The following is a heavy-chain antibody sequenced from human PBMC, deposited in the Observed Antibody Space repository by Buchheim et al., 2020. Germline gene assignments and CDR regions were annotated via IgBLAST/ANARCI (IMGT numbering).Heavy chain of an antibody. V-gene: IGHV3-48*01. D-gene: IGHD3-9*01. Sequence: EVQLVESGGGLVQPGGSLRLSCAASGFTFSSYSMNWVRQAPGKGLEWVSYISSGSSTIYYADSVKGRFTISRDNAKNSLYLQMNSLRAEDTAVYYCASNRPDWLLGYWGQGTL. CDR1: GFTFSSYS. CDR2: ISSGSSTI. J-gene: IGHJ4*02. CDR3: ASNRPDWLLGY.